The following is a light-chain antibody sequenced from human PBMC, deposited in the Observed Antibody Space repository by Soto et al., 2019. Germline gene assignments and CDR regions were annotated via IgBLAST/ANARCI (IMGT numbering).Light chain of an antibody. CDR2: AAS. CDR3: QQANSFPIT. Sequence: DIQMTQSPSSVSASVGDRVTITCRASRDISSWLAWYQQKPGKAPKLLIYAASSLQSGVPSRFSGSGSGTDFTLTIRSLQPEDFATYYCQQANSFPITFGQGTRLEIK. V-gene: IGKV1D-12*01. J-gene: IGKJ5*01. CDR1: RDISSW.